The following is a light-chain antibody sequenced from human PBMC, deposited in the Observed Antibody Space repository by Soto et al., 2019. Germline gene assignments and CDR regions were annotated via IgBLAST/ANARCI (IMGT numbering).Light chain of an antibody. CDR1: SSDVGSSNL. CDR3: CSYAGRSTLYV. CDR2: EVT. J-gene: IGLJ1*01. V-gene: IGLV2-23*02. Sequence: QSALTQPASVSGSPGQSITISCTGTSSDVGSSNLVSWYQQHPGKAPKLMIYEVTKRPSGVSNRFSGSESGNTASLTISGLQAEDEADYYCCSYAGRSTLYVFGSGTKLTVL.